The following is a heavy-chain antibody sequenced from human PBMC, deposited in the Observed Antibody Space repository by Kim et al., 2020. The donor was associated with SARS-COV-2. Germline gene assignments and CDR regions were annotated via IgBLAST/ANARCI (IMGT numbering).Heavy chain of an antibody. V-gene: IGHV4-39*01. Sequence: TPSLKSRVTISVDTSKNQFSRKLSSVTAADTAVYYCARHGGRGVPRPLDVWGQGTTVTVSS. CDR3: ARHGGRGVPRPLDV. D-gene: IGHD3-10*01. J-gene: IGHJ6*02.